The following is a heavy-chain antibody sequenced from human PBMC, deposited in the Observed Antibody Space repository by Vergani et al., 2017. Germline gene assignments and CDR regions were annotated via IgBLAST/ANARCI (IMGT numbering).Heavy chain of an antibody. CDR3: ARLYGRDSSGSKYFDY. CDR1: GYSFTNYW. Sequence: EVQLVQSGAEGPKPGESLKIPCQISGYSFTNYWIGWVRQMPGKGLEWMGIIHPADSDTRYSPSFQGQGTISVDKSISTAYLQRSSLRASDSAMYYCARLYGRDSSGSKYFDYWGQGTLVTVSS. J-gene: IGHJ4*02. CDR2: IHPADSDT. D-gene: IGHD3-22*01. V-gene: IGHV5-51*01.